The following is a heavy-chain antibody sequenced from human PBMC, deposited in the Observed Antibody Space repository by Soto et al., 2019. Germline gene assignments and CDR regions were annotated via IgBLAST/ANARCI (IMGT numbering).Heavy chain of an antibody. CDR2: ISYDGSLQ. J-gene: IGHJ4*02. CDR3: VSDRGYGHASVPYS. Sequence: QAQLVESGGGVVQPGRSLRLSCAASGFAFSSYGMHWVRQAPGPGLEWVAVISYDGSLQHYADSVKGRFTISRDNSKNMVLLQISSLRAEDTAVYYCVSDRGYGHASVPYSWGQGTLVSVSS. V-gene: IGHV3-30*03. D-gene: IGHD5-18*01. CDR1: GFAFSSYG.